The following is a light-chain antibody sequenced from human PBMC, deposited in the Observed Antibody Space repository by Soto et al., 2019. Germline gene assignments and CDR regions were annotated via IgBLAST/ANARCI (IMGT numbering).Light chain of an antibody. J-gene: IGKJ5*01. CDR1: QSISSI. V-gene: IGKV3-11*01. Sequence: EIVMTQSPATLSVAPGERATLSCRASQSISSILAWHQQKPGQAPRLLIYGASTRATGIPARFSGSGSGTDFTLTISSLEPEDFAVYYCQQRINWITFCQLTLLEIK. CDR2: GAS. CDR3: QQRINWIT.